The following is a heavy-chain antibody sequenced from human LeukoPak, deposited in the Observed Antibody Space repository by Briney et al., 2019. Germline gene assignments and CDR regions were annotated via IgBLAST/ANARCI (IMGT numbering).Heavy chain of an antibody. CDR2: ISSTSSTI. Sequence: PGGSLRLSCAASGFTVTSNYMSWVRQAPGKGLEWVSYISSTSSTISYADSVKGRFTISRDNAKNSLYLQMNSLRAEDTAVYYCARDSAFTMIFWGQGTLVTVSS. V-gene: IGHV3-48*04. J-gene: IGHJ4*02. D-gene: IGHD3-22*01. CDR1: GFTVTSNY. CDR3: ARDSAFTMIF.